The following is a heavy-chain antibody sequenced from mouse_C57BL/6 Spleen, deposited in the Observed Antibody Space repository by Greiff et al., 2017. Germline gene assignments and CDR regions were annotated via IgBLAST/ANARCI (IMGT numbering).Heavy chain of an antibody. J-gene: IGHJ3*01. Sequence: EVQLQQSGAELVRPGASVKLSCTASGFNINDDYMHWVKQRPEQGLEWIGWIDPENGDTEYASKFQGKATITADTSSNTAYLHLSSLTSEDTAVYYCTTGGSTGFAYWGQGTLVTVSA. CDR3: TTGGSTGFAY. CDR1: GFNINDDY. CDR2: IDPENGDT. D-gene: IGHD1-1*01. V-gene: IGHV14-4*01.